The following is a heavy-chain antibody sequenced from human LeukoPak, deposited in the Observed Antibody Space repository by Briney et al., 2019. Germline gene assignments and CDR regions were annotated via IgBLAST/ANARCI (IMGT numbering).Heavy chain of an antibody. CDR1: GYTFTIYA. CDR2: INAGNGNT. CDR3: ARGIDSSGYYYFDY. V-gene: IGHV1-3*03. J-gene: IGHJ4*02. Sequence: ASVKVSCKASGYTFTIYAMHWVRQAPGQRLEWMGWINAGNGNTKYSQEFQGRVTITRDTSASTAYMELSSLRSEDMAVYYCARGIDSSGYYYFDYWGQGTLVTVSS. D-gene: IGHD3-22*01.